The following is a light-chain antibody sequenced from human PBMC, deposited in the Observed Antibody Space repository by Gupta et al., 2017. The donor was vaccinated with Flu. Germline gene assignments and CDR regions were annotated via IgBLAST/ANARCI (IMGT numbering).Light chain of an antibody. CDR2: GAS. J-gene: IGKJ4*01. Sequence: EIVLTQSPVTLSLSPGERATLSCRDSQTISSNYLAWYQQKPGQAPRLLIYGASSRATAIPDRFSGSGSGADVTLTISRLEPEDFAIYYCQYYGNTGFGGGTKVEIK. V-gene: IGKV3-20*01. CDR1: QTISSNY. CDR3: QYYGNTG.